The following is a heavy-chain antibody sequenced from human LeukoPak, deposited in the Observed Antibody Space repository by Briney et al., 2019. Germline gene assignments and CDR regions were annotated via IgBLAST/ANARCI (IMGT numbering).Heavy chain of an antibody. D-gene: IGHD2-15*01. J-gene: IGHJ3*02. V-gene: IGHV4-34*01. Sequence: SETLSLTCAVYGGSFSGYYWSWIRQPPGKGLEWIGEINHSGSTNYNPSLKSRVTISVDTSKNQFSLKLSSVTAADTAVYYCARHLDCSGGSCYSNDAFDIWGQGTMVTVSS. CDR3: ARHLDCSGGSCYSNDAFDI. CDR2: INHSGST. CDR1: GGSFSGYY.